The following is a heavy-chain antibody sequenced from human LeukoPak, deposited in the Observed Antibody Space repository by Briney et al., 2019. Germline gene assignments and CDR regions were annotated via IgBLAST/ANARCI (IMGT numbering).Heavy chain of an antibody. D-gene: IGHD3/OR15-3a*01. J-gene: IGHJ4*02. CDR2: IYYSGST. Sequence: SETLSLTCTVSGGSINSYYWSWIRQPPGEGLEWIGYIYYSGSTNYNASLKSRVTISVDTSKNQFSLNLSSVTAADTAVYYCARGDSPFDNWGQGTLVTVSS. CDR3: ARGDSPFDN. V-gene: IGHV4-59*01. CDR1: GGSINSYY.